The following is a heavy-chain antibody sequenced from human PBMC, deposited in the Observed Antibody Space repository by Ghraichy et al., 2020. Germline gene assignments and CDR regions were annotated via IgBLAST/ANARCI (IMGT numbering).Heavy chain of an antibody. CDR1: GGSFSGYY. J-gene: IGHJ6*02. Sequence: SETLSLTCAVYGGSFSGYYWSWIRQPPGKGLEWIGEINHSGSTNYNPSLKSRVTISVDTSKNQFSLKLSSVTAADTAVYYCATQPSANWGSFGGYYYYGMDVWGQGTTVTVSS. D-gene: IGHD7-27*01. CDR2: INHSGST. CDR3: ATQPSANWGSFGGYYYYGMDV. V-gene: IGHV4-34*01.